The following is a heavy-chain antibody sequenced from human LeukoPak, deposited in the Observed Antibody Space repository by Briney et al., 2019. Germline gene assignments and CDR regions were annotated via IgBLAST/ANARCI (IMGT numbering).Heavy chain of an antibody. J-gene: IGHJ4*02. Sequence: GGSLRLSCAASGFAFNTYGMSWVRQAPGKGLEWVSALSGSGGTTYYADSVKGRFTISRDNSKNTLYLQVNSLRAADTAIYYCAKVQEMDTILPPFHYWGQGTLVTVSS. CDR1: GFAFNTYG. V-gene: IGHV3-23*01. CDR3: AKVQEMDTILPPFHY. CDR2: LSGSGGTT. D-gene: IGHD5-24*01.